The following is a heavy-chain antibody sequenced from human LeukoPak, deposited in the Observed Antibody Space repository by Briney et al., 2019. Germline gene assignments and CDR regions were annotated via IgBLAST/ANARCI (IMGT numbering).Heavy chain of an antibody. Sequence: PSETLSLTCTVSGGSISRSYWSWMRQPAGKGPEWIGRIYGSGTITYNPSLESRVTMSVDTSKNQFSLKLRSVTAADTAVYYCARDRGCSGGSCYQRYFDYWGQGTLVTVSS. CDR1: GGSISRSY. CDR3: ARDRGCSGGSCYQRYFDY. CDR2: IYGSGTI. D-gene: IGHD2-15*01. V-gene: IGHV4-4*07. J-gene: IGHJ4*02.